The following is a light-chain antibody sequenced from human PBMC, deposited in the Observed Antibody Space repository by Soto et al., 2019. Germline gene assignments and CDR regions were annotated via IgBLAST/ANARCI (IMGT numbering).Light chain of an antibody. CDR2: GAS. J-gene: IGKJ5*01. Sequence: DIQMTQSPSFVSASVGDRVTITCRASRGISRWLAWYQQRPGKAPELLIYGASSLQSGVPSRFSGSGSGTDFTLTISSLQPEDFATYSCQQANSFPLTFGQGTRLEI. CDR3: QQANSFPLT. CDR1: RGISRW. V-gene: IGKV1-12*01.